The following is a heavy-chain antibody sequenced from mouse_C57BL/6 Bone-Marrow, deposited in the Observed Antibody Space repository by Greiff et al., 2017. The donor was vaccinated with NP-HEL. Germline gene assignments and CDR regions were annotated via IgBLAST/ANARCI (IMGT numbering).Heavy chain of an antibody. CDR3: VRHWAYFDV. Sequence: GGGLVQPKGSLKLSCAASGFSFNTYAMNWVRQAPGKGLEWVARIRSKSNNYATYYADSVKDRFTISRDDSESMLYLQMNNLKTEDTAMYYCVRHWAYFDVWGTGTTVTVSS. V-gene: IGHV10-1*01. CDR1: GFSFNTYA. CDR2: IRSKSNNYAT. J-gene: IGHJ1*03.